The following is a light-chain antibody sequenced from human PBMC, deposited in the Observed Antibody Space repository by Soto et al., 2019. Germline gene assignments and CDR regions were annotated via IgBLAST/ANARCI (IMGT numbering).Light chain of an antibody. V-gene: IGKV3-20*01. CDR1: QSISSSY. CDR2: GPS. Sequence: EIVLTQSPGTLSLSPGERATLSCRASQSISSSYLAWYQQRPGQAPRLLLYGPSSRATGIPERFSGSGSGGDFTLTISRLEPEDFAVYYCQQYSSSPRTFGQGTKVDIK. CDR3: QQYSSSPRT. J-gene: IGKJ1*01.